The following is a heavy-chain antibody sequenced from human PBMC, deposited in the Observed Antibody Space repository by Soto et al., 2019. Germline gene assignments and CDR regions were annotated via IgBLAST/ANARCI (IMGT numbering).Heavy chain of an antibody. V-gene: IGHV1-18*01. CDR2: ISPYTGNT. CDR1: GYIFVNYG. Sequence: QVQLVQSGDEVKKPGASVKVSCKASGYIFVNYGIAWVRQAPGQGLEWMGWISPYTGNTHSATKVQGRLTMTTDTSTSTTYIDLGSRTSDDTAVYYCVMVDNYVTPTPHDVWGQGTTVTVSS. CDR3: VMVDNYVTPTPHDV. J-gene: IGHJ6*02. D-gene: IGHD3-16*01.